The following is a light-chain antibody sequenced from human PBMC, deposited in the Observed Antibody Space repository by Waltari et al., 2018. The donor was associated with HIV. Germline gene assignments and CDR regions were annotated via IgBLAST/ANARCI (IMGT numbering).Light chain of an antibody. V-gene: IGLV1-44*01. Sequence: QSVLSQPPSASGTPGQRVTMSCSGSTSNIGRNTVNWYQHLPGTAPKLLIEANNLRPSGVPDRFSGAKSGTSASLAINGLQSEDEADYYCASWDDSLNGRVFGGGTKLTVL. CDR1: TSNIGRNT. J-gene: IGLJ2*01. CDR2: ANN. CDR3: ASWDDSLNGRV.